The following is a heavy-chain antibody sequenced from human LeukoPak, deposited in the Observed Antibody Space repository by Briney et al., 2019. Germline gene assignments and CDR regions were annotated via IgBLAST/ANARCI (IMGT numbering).Heavy chain of an antibody. D-gene: IGHD3-9*01. V-gene: IGHV3-48*03. CDR1: GFTFSSYE. CDR3: ARDGGYDILTGYYYYYGMDV. CDR2: ISSSGSTI. J-gene: IGHJ6*04. Sequence: GGSLGLSCAASGFTFSSYEMNWVRQAPGKGLEWVSYISSSGSTIYYADSVKGRFTISRDNAKNSLYLQMNSLRAEDTAVYYCARDGGYDILTGYYYYYGMDVWGKGTTVTVSS.